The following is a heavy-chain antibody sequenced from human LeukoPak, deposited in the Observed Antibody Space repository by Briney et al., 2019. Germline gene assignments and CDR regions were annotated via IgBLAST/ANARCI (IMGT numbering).Heavy chain of an antibody. D-gene: IGHD3-9*01. J-gene: IGHJ4*02. CDR3: ARGVLRYLDWLSPGPFDY. V-gene: IGHV1-69*13. Sequence: GASVKVSCKASGGTFSSYAISWVRQAPGQGLEWMGGIIPIFGTANYAQKFQGRVTITADGSTSTAYMELSSLRSEDTAVYYCARGVLRYLDWLSPGPFDYWGQGTLVTVSS. CDR2: IIPIFGTA. CDR1: GGTFSSYA.